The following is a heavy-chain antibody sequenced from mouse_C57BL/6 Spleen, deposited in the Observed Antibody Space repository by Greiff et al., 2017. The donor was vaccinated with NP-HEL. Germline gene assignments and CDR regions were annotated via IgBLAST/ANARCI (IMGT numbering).Heavy chain of an antibody. CDR3: ARREEAESAWFAY. Sequence: VQLQQSGAELVKPGASVKLSCTASGFNFTDYYMHWVKQRTEQGLEWIGRIDPEAGGTKYAPKFTGKATMTAAKSSNTADLKLSSMTSEDTAVFYCARREEAESAWFAYWGQGTLVTVSA. V-gene: IGHV14-2*01. CDR2: IDPEAGGT. D-gene: IGHD6-1*01. CDR1: GFNFTDYY. J-gene: IGHJ3*01.